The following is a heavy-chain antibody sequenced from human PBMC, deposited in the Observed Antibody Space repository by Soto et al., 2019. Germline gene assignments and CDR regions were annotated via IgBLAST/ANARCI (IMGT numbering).Heavy chain of an antibody. V-gene: IGHV3-49*03. CDR1: GFTFGDYA. J-gene: IGHJ5*02. CDR2: IRSKAYGGTT. CDR3: TTSYCSSTSCYPGDWFHP. D-gene: IGHD2-2*01. Sequence: GGSLRLSCTASGFTFGDYAMSWFRQAPGKGLEWVGFIRSKAYGGTTEYAASVKGRFTISRDDSKSIAYLQMNSLKTEDTAVYYCTTSYCSSTSCYPGDWFHPWGQGTLVTVSS.